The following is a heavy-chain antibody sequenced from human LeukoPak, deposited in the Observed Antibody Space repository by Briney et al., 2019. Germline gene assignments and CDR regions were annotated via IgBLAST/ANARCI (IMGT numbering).Heavy chain of an antibody. Sequence: GGSLRLSCAASGFTSSHFWMSWVRQAPGKGLEWVANIKQDGSEKYYVDSVKGRFTISRDNAKNSLYLQMNSLRAEDTAVYYCARDQVSRDFWSGSPAHFDYWGQGTLVTVSS. D-gene: IGHD3-3*01. CDR2: IKQDGSEK. CDR1: GFTSSHFW. V-gene: IGHV3-7*03. J-gene: IGHJ4*02. CDR3: ARDQVSRDFWSGSPAHFDY.